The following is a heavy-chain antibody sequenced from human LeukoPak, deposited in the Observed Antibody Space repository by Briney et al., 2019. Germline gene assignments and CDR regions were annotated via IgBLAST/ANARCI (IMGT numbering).Heavy chain of an antibody. CDR1: GGTFSSYA. D-gene: IGHD2-2*01. CDR3: ASSTSCRSWFDP. CDR2: IVPIFGTA. J-gene: IGHJ5*02. Sequence: SVKGSCKASGGTFSSYAISWVRQAPGQGLEWMGGIVPIFGTANYAQKFQGRVTVTADESTSTAYMELSSLRSEDTAVYYCASSTSCRSWFDPWGQGTLVTVSS. V-gene: IGHV1-69*13.